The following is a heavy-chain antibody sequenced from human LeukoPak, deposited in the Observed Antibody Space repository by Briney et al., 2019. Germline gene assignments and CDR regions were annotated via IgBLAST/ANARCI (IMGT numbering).Heavy chain of an antibody. CDR3: ARVNDGDAAYAFDI. CDR1: GGSLSGYY. J-gene: IGHJ3*02. V-gene: IGHV4-34*01. CDR2: INHSGST. D-gene: IGHD1-1*01. Sequence: SETLSLTCAVYGGSLSGYYWSWIRQPPGKGLEWIGEINHSGSTNYNPSLKSRVTISVDTSKNQFSLKLSSVTAADTAVYYCARVNDGDAAYAFDIWGQGTMVTVSS.